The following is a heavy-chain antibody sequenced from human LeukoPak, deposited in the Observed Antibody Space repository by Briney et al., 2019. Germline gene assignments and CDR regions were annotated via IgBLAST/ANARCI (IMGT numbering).Heavy chain of an antibody. CDR2: INPNSGGT. CDR3: AGPGIAVAGSFDLLGY. CDR1: GYTFTGYY. Sequence: GASVKVSCKASGYTFTGYYMHWVRQAPGQGLEWMGWINPNSGGTNYAQKFQGRVTMTRDTSISTAYMELSRLRSDDTAVYYCAGPGIAVAGSFDLLGYWGQGTLVTVSS. V-gene: IGHV1-2*02. D-gene: IGHD6-19*01. J-gene: IGHJ4*02.